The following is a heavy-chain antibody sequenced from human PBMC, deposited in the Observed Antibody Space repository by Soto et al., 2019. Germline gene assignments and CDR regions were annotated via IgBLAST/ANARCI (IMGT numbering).Heavy chain of an antibody. CDR3: AKDSGYSYGYDAFDI. V-gene: IGHV3-23*01. J-gene: IGHJ3*02. Sequence: EVQLLESGGGLVQPGGSLRLSCAASGFTFSSYAMSWVRQAPGKRLEWVSAISGSGVSTYYADSVKGPFTISRDNSKNTLYMEMNSLRAEDTAVYYCAKDSGYSYGYDAFDIWGQGTMVTVSS. D-gene: IGHD5-18*01. CDR1: GFTFSSYA. CDR2: ISGSGVST.